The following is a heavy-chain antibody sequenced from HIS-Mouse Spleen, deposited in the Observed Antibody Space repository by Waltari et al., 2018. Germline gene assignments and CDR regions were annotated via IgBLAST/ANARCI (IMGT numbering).Heavy chain of an antibody. Sequence: QLQLQDSGPGLVKPSETLSLTCTVSGGPISSSSYYWGWIRQPPGKGLEWIGSIYYSGSTYYNPSLKSRVTISVDTSKNQFSLKLSSVTAADTAVYYCAREIPYSSSWYDWYFDLWGRGTLVTVSS. CDR2: IYYSGST. CDR1: GGPISSSSYY. CDR3: AREIPYSSSWYDWYFDL. V-gene: IGHV4-39*07. D-gene: IGHD6-13*01. J-gene: IGHJ2*01.